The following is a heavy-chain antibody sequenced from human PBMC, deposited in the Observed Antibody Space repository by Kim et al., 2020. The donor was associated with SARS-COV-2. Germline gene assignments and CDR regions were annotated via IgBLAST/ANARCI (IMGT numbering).Heavy chain of an antibody. CDR1: GGSISSGGYY. D-gene: IGHD3-22*01. CDR2: IYYSGST. Sequence: SETLSLTCTVSGGSISSGGYYWSWIRQHPGKGLEWIGYIYYSGSTYYNPSLKSRVTISVDTSKNQFSLKLSSVTAADTAVYYCASGGLYDSSGYYHSEYWGQGTLVTVSS. CDR3: ASGGLYDSSGYYHSEY. V-gene: IGHV4-31*03. J-gene: IGHJ4*02.